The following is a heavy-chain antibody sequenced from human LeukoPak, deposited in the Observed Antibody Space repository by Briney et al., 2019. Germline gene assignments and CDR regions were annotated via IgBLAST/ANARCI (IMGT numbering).Heavy chain of an antibody. J-gene: IGHJ4*02. V-gene: IGHV3-74*01. Sequence: GGFLRLSCAASGFTFSNYWMHWVRRAPGKGLVWVSRINSDGSSTTSADSVKGRFTISRDNAKNTLYLQMNSLRAEDTAVYYCAKGGATVIDYWGQGTLVTVS. CDR3: AKGGATVIDY. D-gene: IGHD4-17*01. CDR2: INSDGSST. CDR1: GFTFSNYW.